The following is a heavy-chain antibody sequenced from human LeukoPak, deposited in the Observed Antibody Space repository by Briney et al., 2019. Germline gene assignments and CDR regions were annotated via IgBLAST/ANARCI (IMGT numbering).Heavy chain of an antibody. Sequence: GGSLRLSCAASGFTFSRYWMHWVRHAPGKGLVWVSRINGDGSTTSYADSVKGGFTISRDNAKNTLYLQMNSLRAEDTAVYYCATGNYYDSRGYYTFGHWGQGTLVTVSS. V-gene: IGHV3-74*01. CDR3: ATGNYYDSRGYYTFGH. CDR1: GFTFSRYW. J-gene: IGHJ1*01. D-gene: IGHD3-22*01. CDR2: INGDGSTT.